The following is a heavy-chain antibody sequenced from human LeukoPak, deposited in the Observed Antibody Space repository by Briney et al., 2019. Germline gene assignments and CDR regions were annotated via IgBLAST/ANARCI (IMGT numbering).Heavy chain of an antibody. Sequence: GGSLRLSCAASGFTFSSSPMHWARQAPDKGLEWVAIISKDGSNQYYADSVKGRFTISRENAKNSFYLQMNSLRAGDTAVYYCARAYSSTWYDSPLDYWGQGTLVTVSS. CDR1: GFTFSSSP. J-gene: IGHJ4*02. D-gene: IGHD6-13*01. CDR3: ARAYSSTWYDSPLDY. CDR2: ISKDGSNQ. V-gene: IGHV3-30*14.